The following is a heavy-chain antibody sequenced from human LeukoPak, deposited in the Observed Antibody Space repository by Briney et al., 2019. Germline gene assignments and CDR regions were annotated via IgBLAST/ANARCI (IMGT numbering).Heavy chain of an antibody. CDR1: GFTFSSYW. D-gene: IGHD3-22*01. CDR3: ARGHYYDRSGYYADY. CDR2: INQDGSEK. J-gene: IGHJ4*02. V-gene: IGHV3-7*01. Sequence: GGSLRLSCAASGFTFSSYWMSWVRQAPGKGLEWVAYINQDGSEKYYVDSVKGRFTISRDNAKNSLYLQMNTLRGDDTAVYYCARGHYYDRSGYYADYGGQGTLVTVSS.